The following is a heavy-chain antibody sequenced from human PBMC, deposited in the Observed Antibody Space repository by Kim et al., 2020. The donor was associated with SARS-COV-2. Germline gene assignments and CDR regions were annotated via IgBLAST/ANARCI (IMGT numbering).Heavy chain of an antibody. CDR2: K. CDR3: ARLGLAGTTADY. D-gene: IGHD6-19*01. V-gene: IGHV3-7*04. J-gene: IGHJ4*02. Sequence: KYNVDSVKGRFTISRDKAKNSVYLQMNALRAEDSALYYCARLGLAGTTADYWGQGTLVTVSS.